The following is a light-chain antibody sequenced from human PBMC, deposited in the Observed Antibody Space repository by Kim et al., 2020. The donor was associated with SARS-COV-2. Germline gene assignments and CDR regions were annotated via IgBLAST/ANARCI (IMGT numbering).Light chain of an antibody. J-gene: IGLJ3*02. Sequence: QSALTQPPSASGSPGQSVTISCTGTSNDVGGYNSVSWYQQHPGKAPKLLIYDVSERPSGVPDRSSGSKSVNTASLTVSGLQADDEAVYYCSSYAGSNILGVFGGGTQLTVL. CDR1: SNDVGGYNS. CDR2: DVS. V-gene: IGLV2-8*01. CDR3: SSYAGSNILGV.